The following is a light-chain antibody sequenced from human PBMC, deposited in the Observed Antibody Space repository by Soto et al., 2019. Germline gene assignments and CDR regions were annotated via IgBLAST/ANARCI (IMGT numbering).Light chain of an antibody. J-gene: IGLJ1*01. Sequence: QSVLTQPPSASGSPGQSVTISCTGTSSDVGGYNYVSWYQQYPGKAPKLMIYDVTDRPSGVSDRFFGSKSGNTASLTISGLQAEDEADYYCSSYTRSGTLIFGTGTKVTVL. CDR1: SSDVGGYNY. V-gene: IGLV2-14*03. CDR2: DVT. CDR3: SSYTRSGTLI.